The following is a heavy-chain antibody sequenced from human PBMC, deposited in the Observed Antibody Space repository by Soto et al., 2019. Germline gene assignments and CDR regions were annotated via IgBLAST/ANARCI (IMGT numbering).Heavy chain of an antibody. J-gene: IGHJ5*02. CDR3: AREADSSSWSNWFDP. V-gene: IGHV3-33*01. D-gene: IGHD6-13*01. Sequence: GGSLRLSCAASGFTFSSYGMHWVRQAPGKGLEWVAVIWYDGSNKYYADSVKDRFTISRDNSKNTLYLQMNSLRAEDTAVYYCAREADSSSWSNWFDPWGQGTLVTVSS. CDR1: GFTFSSYG. CDR2: IWYDGSNK.